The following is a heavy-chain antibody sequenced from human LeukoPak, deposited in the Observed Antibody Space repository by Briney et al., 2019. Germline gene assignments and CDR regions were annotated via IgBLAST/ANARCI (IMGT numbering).Heavy chain of an antibody. V-gene: IGHV3-23*01. CDR2: ISGSGGST. D-gene: IGHD2-2*01. Sequence: PGGSLGLSCAASGFTFSSYAMSWVRQAPGKGLEWVSAISGSGGSTYYADSVKGRFTISRDNSKNTLYLQMNSLRAEDTAVYYCAKSYSVVVPAAYFDYWGQGTLVTVSS. J-gene: IGHJ4*02. CDR1: GFTFSSYA. CDR3: AKSYSVVVPAAYFDY.